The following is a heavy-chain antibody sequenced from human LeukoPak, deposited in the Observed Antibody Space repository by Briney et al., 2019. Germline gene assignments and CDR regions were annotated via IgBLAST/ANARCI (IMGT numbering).Heavy chain of an antibody. J-gene: IGHJ5*02. CDR3: ARGVRSGREKNWFDP. CDR2: INPSGGRT. D-gene: IGHD3-3*01. Sequence: ASVKVSCKASGYTFTSYSMHWVRQAPGQGLEWMGIINPSGGRTSYAQEFQGRVTMTRDISTSTVYMELSSLRSEVTAVYYCARGVRSGREKNWFDPWGQGTLVTVSS. V-gene: IGHV1-46*01. CDR1: GYTFTSYS.